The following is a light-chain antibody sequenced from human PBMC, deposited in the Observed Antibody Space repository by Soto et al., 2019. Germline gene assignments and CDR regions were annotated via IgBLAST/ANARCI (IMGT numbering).Light chain of an antibody. V-gene: IGLV2-14*01. CDR3: SSYATSGTPV. J-gene: IGLJ3*02. Sequence: QSALTQPASVSGSPGQTITISCTGTSSDLGGYNYLSWYQQHPGKAPRVMIYEDSNRPSGVSNRFSGSKSGTTASLAISGLQAEDEADYFCSSYATSGTPVFGGGTKLTVL. CDR1: SSDLGGYNY. CDR2: EDS.